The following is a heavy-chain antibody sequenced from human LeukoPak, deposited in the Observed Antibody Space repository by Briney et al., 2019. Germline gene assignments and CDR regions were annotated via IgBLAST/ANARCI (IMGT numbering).Heavy chain of an antibody. V-gene: IGHV4-39*07. CDR3: AREGTYTSTSYFFDY. J-gene: IGHJ4*02. D-gene: IGHD6-13*01. CDR1: GGSISSSSYY. Sequence: SETLSLTCTVSGGSISSSSYYWVWIRQSPGKGLEWIGNIYSGGSTNYNPSLQSRVTISVDTSKTQFSLKLRSVTAADTAVYYCAREGTYTSTSYFFDYWGQGALVTVSS. CDR2: IYSGGST.